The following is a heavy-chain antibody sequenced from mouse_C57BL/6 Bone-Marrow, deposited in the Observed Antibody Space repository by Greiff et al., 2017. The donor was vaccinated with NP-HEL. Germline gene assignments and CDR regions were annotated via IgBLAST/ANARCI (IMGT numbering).Heavy chain of an antibody. CDR1: GYTFTDYY. Sequence: QVQLKQSGAELVKPGASVKISCKASGYTFTDYYINWVKQRPGQGLEWIGKIGPGSGSTYYNEKFKGKATLTADKSSSTSYKQPSSLKSEDSAIYFCARSGPHMRAYWGQGTLVTVSA. CDR3: ARSGPHMRAY. CDR2: IGPGSGST. V-gene: IGHV1-77*01. D-gene: IGHD3-1*01. J-gene: IGHJ3*01.